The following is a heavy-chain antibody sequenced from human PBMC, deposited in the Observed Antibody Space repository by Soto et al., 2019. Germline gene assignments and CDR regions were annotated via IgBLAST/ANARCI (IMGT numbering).Heavy chain of an antibody. D-gene: IGHD5-12*01. V-gene: IGHV3-72*01. J-gene: IGHJ4*02. CDR2: SRDKVHSHTT. CDR3: AGGVVSTGYFDY. CDR1: GFTFSDHY. Sequence: EVQLAESGGGLVQPGGSLRLSCAASGFTFSDHYMDWVRQAPGEGLEWVGRSRDKVHSHTTEYAASVKGRFTISRGDSENSLYLQMNSLKTEDTAVYYCAGGVVSTGYFDYWGQGTLVTVSS.